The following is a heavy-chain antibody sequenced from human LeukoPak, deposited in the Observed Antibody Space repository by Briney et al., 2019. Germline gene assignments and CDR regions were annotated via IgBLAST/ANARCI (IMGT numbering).Heavy chain of an antibody. CDR1: GFTFSNAW. CDR3: TTEAPYFYDSSGYSGY. CDR2: IKSKTDGGAT. J-gene: IGHJ4*02. V-gene: IGHV3-15*07. D-gene: IGHD3-22*01. Sequence: PGGSLRLSCAASGFTFSNAWMNWVRQAPGKGLEWVGRIKSKTDGGATDYAAPVKGRFTISRDDSKNTLYLQMNSLKTEDTAVYSCTTEAPYFYDSSGYSGYWGQGTLVTVSS.